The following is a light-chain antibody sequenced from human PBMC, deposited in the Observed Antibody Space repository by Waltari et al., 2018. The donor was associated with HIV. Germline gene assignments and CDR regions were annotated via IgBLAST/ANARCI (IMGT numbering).Light chain of an antibody. J-gene: IGLJ1*01. V-gene: IGLV3-1*01. Sequence: SFELTQPPSLSVSPGQTANISCSGEKMGEKYVSWYQQKSGQSPVVVIFQDKRRPSGISERVAGSNSGNTATLTISGTQPIDEADYYCQAWDRTTGVFGTGTKLTVL. CDR1: KMGEKY. CDR2: QDK. CDR3: QAWDRTTGV.